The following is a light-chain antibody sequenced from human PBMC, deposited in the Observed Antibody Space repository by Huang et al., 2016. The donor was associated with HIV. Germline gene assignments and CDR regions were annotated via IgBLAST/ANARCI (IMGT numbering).Light chain of an antibody. V-gene: IGKV2-28*01. J-gene: IGKJ5*01. CDR1: QSLLHSNGYNY. CDR2: LSS. CDR3: MQTLQTPRT. Sequence: EIVMTQSPLSLPVTPGEPAPISSRSSQSLLHSNGYNYLDWYLQKPGQSPQLVVYLSSNRGSGVPDRFTGSGSVTYFTLKISRVEAEDVEFYYCMQTLQTPRTFGQGTRLEIK.